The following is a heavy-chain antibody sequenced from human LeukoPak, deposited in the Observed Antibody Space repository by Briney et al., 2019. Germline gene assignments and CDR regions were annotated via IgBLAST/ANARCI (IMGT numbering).Heavy chain of an antibody. V-gene: IGHV3-64D*06. D-gene: IGHD6-13*01. CDR3: VKDLYKGDSSSWYYFDY. CDR2: ISANGGST. J-gene: IGHJ4*02. Sequence: PGGSLRLSCSASGFXISNYAMHWVRQAPGKGLEYVSAISANGGSTYYADSVKGRFTISRDNSKNTLYLQMSSLRAEDTAIYHCVKDLYKGDSSSWYYFDYWGQGTLVTVSS. CDR1: GFXISNYA.